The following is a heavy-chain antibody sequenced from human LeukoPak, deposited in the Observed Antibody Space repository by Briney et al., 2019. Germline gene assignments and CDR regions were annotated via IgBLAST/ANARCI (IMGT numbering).Heavy chain of an antibody. V-gene: IGHV7-4-1*02. CDR3: ARDMRLGYFDY. CDR2: INTNTGNP. Sequence: ASVKVSCKASGYTFSSYGINWVRQAPGQGLEWMGWINTNTGNPTYAQGFTGRFVFSLDTSVSTAYLQISSLQAEDTAVYYCARDMRLGYFDYWGQGTLVTVSS. CDR1: GYTFSSYG. D-gene: IGHD3-16*01. J-gene: IGHJ4*02.